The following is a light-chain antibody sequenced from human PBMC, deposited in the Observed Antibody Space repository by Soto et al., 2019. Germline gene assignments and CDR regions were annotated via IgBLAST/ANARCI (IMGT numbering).Light chain of an antibody. CDR3: QQYDTSPT. J-gene: IGKJ1*01. CDR2: GAS. Sequence: EIVMTQSPDTLSVSPGERATLSCRASQSVSSYLDWHQRKPGQAPRLLIYGASTRATGLPARFSGSGSGTEFTLTISSLQSEDVAVYYCQQYDTSPTFGQGTKGDIK. V-gene: IGKV3D-15*01. CDR1: QSVSSY.